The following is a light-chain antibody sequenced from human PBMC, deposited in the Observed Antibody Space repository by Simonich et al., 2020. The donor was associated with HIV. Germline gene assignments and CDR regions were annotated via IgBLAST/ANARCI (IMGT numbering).Light chain of an antibody. J-gene: IGKJ4*01. V-gene: IGKV1-12*01. CDR1: QGISSW. CDR3: QQYYSTPLT. Sequence: DIQMTQSPSSVSASVGDRVTITCRASQGISSWLAWNQHKPGKAPKLLMYAASTLQSGVPSRFSGSGSGTDYTLTISSLQPEDFATYYCQQYYSTPLTFGGGTKVEIK. CDR2: AAS.